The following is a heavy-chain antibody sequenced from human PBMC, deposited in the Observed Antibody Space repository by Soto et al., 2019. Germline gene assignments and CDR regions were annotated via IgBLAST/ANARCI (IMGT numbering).Heavy chain of an antibody. Sequence: EVHLIESGGGWVQPGTSLRVSCAASGFTFHEYAMHWVRQAPGKGLEWVSGISSDGDTIAYADSVQGRFTVFRDNAKNSLYLQMNSRRAEDTALYYCTKGGYDLIYYFGMDVWGQGTTVTVSS. D-gene: IGHD5-12*01. CDR2: ISSDGDTI. CDR1: GFTFHEYA. CDR3: TKGGYDLIYYFGMDV. V-gene: IGHV3-9*01. J-gene: IGHJ6*02.